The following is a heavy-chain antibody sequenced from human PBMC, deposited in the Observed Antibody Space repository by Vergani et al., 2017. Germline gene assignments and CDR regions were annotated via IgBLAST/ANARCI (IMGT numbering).Heavy chain of an antibody. CDR1: GGSITSSSYY. Sequence: QLHLQESGPGLVKPSETLSLTCTVSGGSITSSSYYWGWIRQPPGKGLEWIGNIYHSGGAYYNPSLKGRVTISVDTSKNQFSLEVTSVTAADTAVYYCAIQHYYDSSGYMGGYLEYFQHWGQGTLVTVSS. V-gene: IGHV4-39*01. CDR2: IYHSGGA. J-gene: IGHJ1*01. CDR3: AIQHYYDSSGYMGGYLEYFQH. D-gene: IGHD3-22*01.